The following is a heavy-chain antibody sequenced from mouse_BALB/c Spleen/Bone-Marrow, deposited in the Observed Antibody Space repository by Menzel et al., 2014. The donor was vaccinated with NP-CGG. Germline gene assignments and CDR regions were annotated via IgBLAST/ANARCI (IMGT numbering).Heavy chain of an antibody. Sequence: VQRVESGPGLGAPSQSLSITCTVSGFSLTSYGVHWVRQPLGKCLEWLGVIWAGGSTNYNSALMSRLSISKDNSKSQVFLKMNSLQTDDTAMYYCARRGDGYYLDYWGQGTTLTVSS. V-gene: IGHV2-9*02. D-gene: IGHD2-3*01. CDR1: GFSLTSYG. J-gene: IGHJ2*01. CDR3: ARRGDGYYLDY. CDR2: IWAGGST.